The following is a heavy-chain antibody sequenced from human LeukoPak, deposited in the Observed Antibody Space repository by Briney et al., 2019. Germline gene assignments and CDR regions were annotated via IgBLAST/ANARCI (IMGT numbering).Heavy chain of an antibody. CDR1: GGSISSYY. CDR3: ARVHYPYYYMDV. CDR2: IYYSGST. J-gene: IGHJ6*03. V-gene: IGHV4-59*01. Sequence: SETLSLTCTVSGGSISSYYWSWIRQPPGKGLEWIGYIYYSGSTNYNPSLKSRVTISVDTSKNQFSLKLSSVTAADTAVYYCARVHYPYYYMDVWGKGTTVTVSS.